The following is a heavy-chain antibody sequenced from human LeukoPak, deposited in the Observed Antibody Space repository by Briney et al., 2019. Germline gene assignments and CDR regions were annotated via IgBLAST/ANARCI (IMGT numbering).Heavy chain of an antibody. J-gene: IGHJ4*02. V-gene: IGHV1-2*02. Sequence: ASVKVSCKASGYTFTGYYMHWVRQAPGQGLEWMGWINPNSGGTNFAQKFQGRVTMARDTSISTAYMELSRLRSDDTAVYYCARDYYDSSGYYLGLDYWGQGTLVTVSS. CDR2: INPNSGGT. CDR1: GYTFTGYY. CDR3: ARDYYDSSGYYLGLDY. D-gene: IGHD3-22*01.